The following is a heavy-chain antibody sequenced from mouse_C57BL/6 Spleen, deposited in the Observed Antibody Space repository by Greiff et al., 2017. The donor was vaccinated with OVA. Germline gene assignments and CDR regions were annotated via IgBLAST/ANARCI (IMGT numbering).Heavy chain of an antibody. Sequence: QVQLKQPGAELVKPGASVKVSCKASGYTFTSYWMHWVKQRPGQGLEWIGRIHPSDSDTNYNQKFKGKATLTVDKSSSTAYMQLSSLTSEDSAVYYCAISDYYGSSYPLYYAMDYWGQGTSVTVSS. CDR2: IHPSDSDT. D-gene: IGHD1-1*01. CDR1: GYTFTSYW. V-gene: IGHV1-74*01. J-gene: IGHJ4*01. CDR3: AISDYYGSSYPLYYAMDY.